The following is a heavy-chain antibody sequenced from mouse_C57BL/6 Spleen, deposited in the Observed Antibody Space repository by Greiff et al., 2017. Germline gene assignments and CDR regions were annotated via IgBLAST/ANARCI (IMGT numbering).Heavy chain of an antibody. D-gene: IGHD2-4*01. J-gene: IGHJ4*01. Sequence: VQLQQSGPELVKPGASVKISCKASGYAFSSSWVNWVKQRPGKGLEWIGRIYPGDGDTKYNGKFKGKATLTSDKSSSTAYMQLSSLTSEDSAVYFCARPLYDYDYAMDYWGQGTSVTVSS. CDR1: GYAFSSSW. CDR3: ARPLYDYDYAMDY. V-gene: IGHV1-82*01. CDR2: IYPGDGDT.